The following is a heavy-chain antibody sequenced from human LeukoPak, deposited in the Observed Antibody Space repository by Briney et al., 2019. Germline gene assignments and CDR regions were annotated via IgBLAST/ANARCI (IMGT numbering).Heavy chain of an antibody. D-gene: IGHD6-6*01. V-gene: IGHV4-30-4*08. CDR2: IYYSGST. Sequence: SQTLSLTCTVSGGSISSGDYYWSWIRQPPGKGLEWIGYIYYSGSTYYNPSLESRVTISVDTSKNQFSLKLTSVTAADTAVYYCARAFKWYSSSSVRAFDIWGQGTMVTVSS. CDR3: ARAFKWYSSSSVRAFDI. J-gene: IGHJ3*02. CDR1: GGSISSGDYY.